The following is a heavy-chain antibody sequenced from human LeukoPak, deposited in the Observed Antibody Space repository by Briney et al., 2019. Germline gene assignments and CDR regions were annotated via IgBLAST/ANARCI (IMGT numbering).Heavy chain of an antibody. J-gene: IGHJ3*02. CDR3: ATQIVVVPAAMEGNAFDI. V-gene: IGHV3-23*01. D-gene: IGHD2-2*01. CDR2: INSGGVT. CDR1: GFTFNTYV. Sequence: GGSLRLSCTASGFTFNTYVMNWVRQAPGKGLEWDSDINSGGVTSYADSVKGRFTISRDDSKNTLSLQMNSLRAEDTAVYYCATQIVVVPAAMEGNAFDIWGQGTMVTVSS.